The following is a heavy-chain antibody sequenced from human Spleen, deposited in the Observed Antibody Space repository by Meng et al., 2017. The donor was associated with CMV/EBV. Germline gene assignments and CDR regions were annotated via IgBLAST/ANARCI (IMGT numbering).Heavy chain of an antibody. D-gene: IGHD3-3*01. V-gene: IGHV4-34*01. CDR1: GGSFSGYY. CDR3: ARVPVFGVVIRRYYYYYGMDV. J-gene: IGHJ6*02. Sequence: SQTLSLTCAVYGGSFSGYYWSWIRQPPGKGLEWIGEINHSGSTNYNPSLKSRVTISVDTSKNQFSLKLSSVTAADTAVYYCARVPVFGVVIRRYYYYYGMDVWGQGTTAPSP. CDR2: INHSGST.